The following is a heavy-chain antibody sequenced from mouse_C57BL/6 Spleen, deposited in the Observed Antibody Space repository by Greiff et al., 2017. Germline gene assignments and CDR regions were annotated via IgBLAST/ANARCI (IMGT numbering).Heavy chain of an antibody. D-gene: IGHD1-1*01. V-gene: IGHV1-55*01. CDR2: IYPGSGST. CDR1: GYTFTSYW. J-gene: IGHJ1*03. CDR3: ARRGYYDGSSFYWDFDV. Sequence: QVQLQQPGAELVKPGASVKMSCKASGYTFTSYWIPWVKQRPGQGLEWIGDIYPGSGSTNYNEKFKSKATLTVDTSSSTAYMQIRSLTSEDSAVYYCARRGYYDGSSFYWDFDVWGTGTTVTVSS.